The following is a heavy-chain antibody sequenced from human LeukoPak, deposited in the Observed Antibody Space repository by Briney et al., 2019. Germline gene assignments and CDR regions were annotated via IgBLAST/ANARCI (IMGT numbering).Heavy chain of an antibody. CDR1: GGSFSGYY. D-gene: IGHD3-22*01. CDR2: INHSGST. CDR3: ARRLPPYYYDSSGYTY. J-gene: IGHJ4*02. Sequence: SETLSLTCAVYGGSFSGYYWSWIRQPPGKGPEWIGEINHSGSTNYNPSLKSRVTISVDTSKNQFSLKLSSVTAADTAVYYCARRLPPYYYDSSGYTYWGQGTLVTVSS. V-gene: IGHV4-34*01.